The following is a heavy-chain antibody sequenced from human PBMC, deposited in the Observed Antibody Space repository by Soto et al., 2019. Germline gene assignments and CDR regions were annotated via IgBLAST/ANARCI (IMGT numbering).Heavy chain of an antibody. CDR3: ERHETLIKWLRLRGGFDP. CDR2: INHSGST. V-gene: IGHV4-34*01. D-gene: IGHD5-12*01. J-gene: IGHJ5*02. CDR1: GGSFSGYY. Sequence: QMQLQQWGAGLLKPSETLSLTCAVYGGSFSGYYWSWIRQPPGKGLEWIGEINHSGSTNYNPSLKSRVTLSVDTSKNQLSLKLSSVTAADTAVYYFERHETLIKWLRLRGGFDPWGQGTLVTVSS.